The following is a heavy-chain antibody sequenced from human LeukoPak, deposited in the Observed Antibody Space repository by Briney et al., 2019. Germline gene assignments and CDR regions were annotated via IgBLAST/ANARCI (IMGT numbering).Heavy chain of an antibody. V-gene: IGHV3-23*01. Sequence: PGGSLRLSCAASGFSFSSYGMSWVRQAPGKGLEWVSAISGSGGSTYYADSVKGRFTISRDNAKNTLYLQMNSLRADDPAVNYCEREGSGWYGDAFDIWGQGTMVT. CDR1: GFSFSSYG. J-gene: IGHJ3*02. CDR2: ISGSGGST. CDR3: EREGSGWYGDAFDI. D-gene: IGHD6-19*01.